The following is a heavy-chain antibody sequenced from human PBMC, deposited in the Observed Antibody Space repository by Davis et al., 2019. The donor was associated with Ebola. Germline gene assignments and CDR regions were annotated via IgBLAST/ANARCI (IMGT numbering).Heavy chain of an antibody. J-gene: IGHJ4*02. Sequence: GESLKISCAASGFTFSSYSMNWVRQAPGKGLEWVSSISSSSSYIYYADSVKGRFTISRDNAKNSLYLQMNSLRAGDTAVYYCATDRNWDFDYWGQGTLVTVSS. CDR1: GFTFSSYS. D-gene: IGHD7-27*01. CDR2: ISSSSSYI. CDR3: ATDRNWDFDY. V-gene: IGHV3-21*01.